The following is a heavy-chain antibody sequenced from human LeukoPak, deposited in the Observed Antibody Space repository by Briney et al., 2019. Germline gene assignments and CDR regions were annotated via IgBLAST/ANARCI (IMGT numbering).Heavy chain of an antibody. CDR2: ISYDGSNE. Sequence: GGSLRLSCAASGFTFSSYVMHWVRQAPGKGLEWVAIISYDGSNEYYADSVKGRFTISRDNSKSTLYLQMNSLRAADTAVYYCARDRGYSGYDWLFDYWGQGTLVTVSS. CDR3: ARDRGYSGYDWLFDY. J-gene: IGHJ4*02. V-gene: IGHV3-30*04. CDR1: GFTFSSYV. D-gene: IGHD5-12*01.